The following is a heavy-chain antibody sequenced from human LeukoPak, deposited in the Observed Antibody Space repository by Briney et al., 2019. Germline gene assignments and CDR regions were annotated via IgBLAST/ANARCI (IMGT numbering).Heavy chain of an antibody. CDR3: ARSYYYGSGSSIEYFQH. V-gene: IGHV4-30-2*01. CDR1: GGSISSGGYY. CDR2: IYHSGST. D-gene: IGHD3-10*01. J-gene: IGHJ1*01. Sequence: SETLSLTCTVSGGSISSGGYYWSWIRQPPGKGLEWIGYIYHSGSTYYNPSLKSRVTISVDRSKNQFSLKLSSVTAADTAVYYCARSYYYGSGSSIEYFQHWGQGTLVTVSS.